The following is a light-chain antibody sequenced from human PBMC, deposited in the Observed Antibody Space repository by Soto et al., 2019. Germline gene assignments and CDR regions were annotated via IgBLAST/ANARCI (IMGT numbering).Light chain of an antibody. J-gene: IGLJ1*01. Sequence: QSVLTQPPSASGTPGQRVTISCSESSSNIGSNYVYWYQQLPGTAPKLLIYRNNQRPSGVPDRFSGSKSGTSASLAISGLRSEDEADYYCAAWDDSLSGRRIGTGTKLTVL. CDR1: SSNIGSNY. CDR2: RNN. V-gene: IGLV1-47*01. CDR3: AAWDDSLSGRR.